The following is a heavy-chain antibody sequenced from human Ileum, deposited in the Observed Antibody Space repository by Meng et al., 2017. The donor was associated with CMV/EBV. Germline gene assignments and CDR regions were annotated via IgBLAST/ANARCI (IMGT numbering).Heavy chain of an antibody. Sequence: QVTLKEAGPGLVKPSETLSLPCISSGGSISSDYWSWIRQPAGKGLQWVGRIYTSGSTNYNPSLKSRVTMSVDTSKNQFSLNLSSVTAADTAVYYCARESQQLYRTLDYWGQGTLVTVSS. CDR3: ARESQQLYRTLDY. J-gene: IGHJ4*02. V-gene: IGHV4-4*07. CDR1: GGSISSDY. D-gene: IGHD3-16*02. CDR2: IYTSGST.